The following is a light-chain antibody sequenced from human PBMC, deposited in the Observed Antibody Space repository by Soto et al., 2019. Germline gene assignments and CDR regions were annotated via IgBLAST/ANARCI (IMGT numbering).Light chain of an antibody. V-gene: IGKV3-15*01. CDR2: GAS. CDR1: QSISIT. J-gene: IGKJ4*01. CDR3: QQYNNWPRT. Sequence: EIVMTQSPATLSVSPGERATLSCRASQSISITLACYQQKPGQAPRLLIYGASTRATDIPARFSGSGSGTEFTLTISGLHAEDFAVYYCQQYNNWPRTFGGGTKVEI.